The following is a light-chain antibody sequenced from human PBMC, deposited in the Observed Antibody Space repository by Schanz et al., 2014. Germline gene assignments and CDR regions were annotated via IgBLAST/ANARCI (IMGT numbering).Light chain of an antibody. J-gene: IGLJ2*01. CDR2: EVT. V-gene: IGLV2-8*01. CDR3: SSYAGSNTLV. CDR1: SSDIGGYNF. Sequence: QSVLTQPPSASGSPGQSVTISCTGTSSDIGGYNFVSWYQQHPGEAPKLMMYEVTKRPSGVPDRFSGSKSGNTASLTVSWLQAEDEAVYYCSSYAGSNTLVFGGGTKLTVL.